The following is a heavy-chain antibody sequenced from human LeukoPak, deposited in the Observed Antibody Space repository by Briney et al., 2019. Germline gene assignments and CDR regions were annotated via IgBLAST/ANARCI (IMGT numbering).Heavy chain of an antibody. J-gene: IGHJ6*03. Sequence: PSETLSLTCTVSGHSISSGYYWGWIRQPPGKGLEWIGSIYHSGTTYYNPSLKSRVTISVDTSKNQFSLKLSSVTAADTAVYYCARGLKNYYYYMDVRGKGTTVTVSS. CDR3: ARGLKNYYYYMDV. CDR1: GHSISSGYY. V-gene: IGHV4-38-2*02. CDR2: IYHSGTT.